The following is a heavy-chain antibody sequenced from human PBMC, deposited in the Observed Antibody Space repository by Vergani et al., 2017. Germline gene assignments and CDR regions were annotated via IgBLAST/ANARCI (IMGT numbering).Heavy chain of an antibody. Sequence: EVQLLESGGNLVQPGGSLRLSCAASGFTFSSYAMSWVRQAPGKGLEWVSAISGSGGSTYYADSVKGRFTISRDNSKNTLYLQMNSLRAEDTAVYYCAALLWFGELYLSILGYYYGMDVWGQGTTVTVSS. V-gene: IGHV3-23*01. J-gene: IGHJ6*02. D-gene: IGHD3-10*01. CDR3: AALLWFGELYLSILGYYYGMDV. CDR2: ISGSGGST. CDR1: GFTFSSYA.